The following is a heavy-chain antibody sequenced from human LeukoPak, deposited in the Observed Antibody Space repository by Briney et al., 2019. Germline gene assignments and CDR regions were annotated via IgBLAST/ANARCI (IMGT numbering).Heavy chain of an antibody. CDR1: GYXFTNYW. CDR3: ARSASRYFDWFDY. CDR2: FYPGDSDT. J-gene: IGHJ4*02. Sequence: GESLKISCKGSGYXFTNYWIGWVRQMPGKGLEWMGIFYPGDSDTRYIPSFQGQVTISADKSINTAYLQWSSLTASDTAIYYCARSASRYFDWFDYWGRGTLVTVSS. V-gene: IGHV5-51*01. D-gene: IGHD3-9*01.